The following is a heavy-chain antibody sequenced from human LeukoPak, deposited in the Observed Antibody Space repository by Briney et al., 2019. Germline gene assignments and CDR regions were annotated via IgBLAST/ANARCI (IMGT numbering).Heavy chain of an antibody. CDR3: ARNLNYGDYWFDP. J-gene: IGHJ5*02. CDR1: GGSISSYY. Sequence: SETLSLTCTVSGGSISSYYWSWIRRPAGKGLEWIGRIYSGGSTNNNPSLKSRVTMSVDTSKNQFSLKLSSVTAADTAVYYCARNLNYGDYWFDPWGQGTLVTVSS. D-gene: IGHD4-17*01. V-gene: IGHV4-4*07. CDR2: IYSGGST.